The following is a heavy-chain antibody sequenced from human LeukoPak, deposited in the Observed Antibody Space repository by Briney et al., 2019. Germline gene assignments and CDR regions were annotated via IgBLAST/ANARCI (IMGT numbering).Heavy chain of an antibody. CDR1: GFTFSDAY. CDR3: VTSHNWNYGGVHY. J-gene: IGHJ4*02. CDR2: IKNIEDGETT. V-gene: IGHV3-15*01. Sequence: GGSLRLSCAASGFTFSDAYMSWVRQAPGKGLEWVGRIKNIEDGETTDYGVPVKGRFTISRDDSKNTLYLQINSLETENTAVYYCVTSHNWNYGGVHYWGQGTLVTVSS. D-gene: IGHD1-7*01.